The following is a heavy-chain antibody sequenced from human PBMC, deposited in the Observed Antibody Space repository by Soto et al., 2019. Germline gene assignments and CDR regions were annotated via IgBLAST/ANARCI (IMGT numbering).Heavy chain of an antibody. V-gene: IGHV4-59*01. D-gene: IGHD7-27*01. Sequence: QVQLQESGPGLVKPSETLSLTCTVSGVSISSYYWSWIRQPPGKGLEWIGYIYYSGSTNYNPSLKSRVTISVDTSKNQFSLKLSSVTAADTAVYYCARDDHWGWFDPWGQGTLVTVSS. J-gene: IGHJ5*02. CDR3: ARDDHWGWFDP. CDR1: GVSISSYY. CDR2: IYYSGST.